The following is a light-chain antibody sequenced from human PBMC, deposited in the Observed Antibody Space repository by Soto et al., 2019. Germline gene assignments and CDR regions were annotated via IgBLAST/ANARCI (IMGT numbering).Light chain of an antibody. CDR2: GSF. CDR1: QSVSSN. V-gene: IGKV3-15*01. Sequence: EIVMTQSPATLSVSPGETATLSCRASQSVSSNLAWYQQKPGQAPRLLIYGSFTRATGIPVRFSGSGSGTEFTLTISSLQSEDFAVYYCQQYNNWPPRTFGQGTKVEI. J-gene: IGKJ1*01. CDR3: QQYNNWPPRT.